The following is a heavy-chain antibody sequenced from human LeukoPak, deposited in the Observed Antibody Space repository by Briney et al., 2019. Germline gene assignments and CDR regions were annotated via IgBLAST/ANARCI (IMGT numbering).Heavy chain of an antibody. CDR1: GFGFSSYA. J-gene: IGHJ4*02. V-gene: IGHV3-23*01. D-gene: IGHD3-22*01. CDR2: ISGSGGST. CDR3: ARDLNSYDSSASGH. Sequence: GGSLRLSCEASGFGFSSYAMNWVRQAPGKGLEWVSAISGSGGSTYYADSVRGRFTISRDNSKNTLYLQMNSLRAEDTAVYYCARDLNSYDSSASGHWGQGTLVTVSS.